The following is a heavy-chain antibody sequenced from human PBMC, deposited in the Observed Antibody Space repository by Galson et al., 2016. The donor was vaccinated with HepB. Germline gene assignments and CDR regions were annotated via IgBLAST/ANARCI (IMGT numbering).Heavy chain of an antibody. Sequence: PALVKPTQTLTLTCTFSGFSLSTNGMCVSWIRQPPGKALEWLALIDWNDDKHYSTSLKTRLTISKDTSKNQVVLTLTNMDPVDTATYFCARYLRSHGYYVMDVWGQGTTVTVSS. CDR2: IDWNDDK. J-gene: IGHJ6*02. D-gene: IGHD4-17*01. V-gene: IGHV2-70*01. CDR3: ARYLRSHGYYVMDV. CDR1: GFSLSTNGMC.